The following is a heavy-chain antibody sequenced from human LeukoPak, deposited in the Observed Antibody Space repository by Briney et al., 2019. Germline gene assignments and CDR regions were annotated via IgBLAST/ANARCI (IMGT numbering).Heavy chain of an antibody. CDR1: GFTFDDYA. CDR3: AKWGPYYDYVWGSYRH. Sequence: GGSLRLSCAASGFTFDDYAMHWVRQAPGKGLEWVAVISYDGSNKYYADSVKGRFTISRDNSKNTLYLQMNSLRAEDTAVYYCAKWGPYYDYVWGSYRHWGQGTLVTVSS. J-gene: IGHJ4*02. D-gene: IGHD3-16*02. CDR2: ISYDGSNK. V-gene: IGHV3-30*18.